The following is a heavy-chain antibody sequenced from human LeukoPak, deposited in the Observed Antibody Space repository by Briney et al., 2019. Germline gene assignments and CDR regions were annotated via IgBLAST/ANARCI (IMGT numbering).Heavy chain of an antibody. J-gene: IGHJ4*02. CDR1: GGSISSYY. V-gene: IGHV4-59*01. CDR2: IYYSGST. Sequence: PSETLSLTCTVSGGSISSYYWSWIRQPPGKGLEWIGYIYYSGSTNYNPSLKSRVTISVDTSKNQFSLKLSSVTAADTAVYYCARVDYYDSSGIFDYWGQGTPVTVSS. D-gene: IGHD3-22*01. CDR3: ARVDYYDSSGIFDY.